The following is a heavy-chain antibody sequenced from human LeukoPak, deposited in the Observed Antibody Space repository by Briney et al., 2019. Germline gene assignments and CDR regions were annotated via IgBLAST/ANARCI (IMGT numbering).Heavy chain of an antibody. V-gene: IGHV3-11*01. CDR3: ARGHYGLDV. CDR1: GFSFSDRY. J-gene: IGHJ6*02. Sequence: GGSLRLSCAASGFSFSDRYMSWIRQAPGKGLEWVSYISRDSGDTIYYADSVKGRFTISRDNAKNSVFLQMNSLRAEDTAVYYCARGHYGLDVWGQGTTVAVSS. CDR2: ISRDSGDTI.